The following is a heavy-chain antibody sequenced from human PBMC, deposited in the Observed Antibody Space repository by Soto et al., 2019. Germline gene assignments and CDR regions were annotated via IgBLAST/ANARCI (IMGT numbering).Heavy chain of an antibody. CDR2: INPSGGST. CDR1: GYTFTSYY. D-gene: IGHD3-10*01. V-gene: IGHV1-46*01. J-gene: IGHJ6*02. Sequence: QVQLVQSGAEVKKPGASVKVSCKASGYTFTSYYMHWVRQAPGQGLEWMGIINPSGGSTSYAQKFQGRVTITRDTSTSTVYMELSSLRSEDTAVYYCARVAGGYYYGMDDWGQGTTVTVSS. CDR3: ARVAGGYYYGMDD.